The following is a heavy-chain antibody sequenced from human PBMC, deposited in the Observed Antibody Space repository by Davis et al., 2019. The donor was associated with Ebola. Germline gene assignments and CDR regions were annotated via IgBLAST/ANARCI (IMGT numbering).Heavy chain of an antibody. V-gene: IGHV4-34*01. Sequence: MPSETLSLTCAVYGGSFSGYYWSWIRQLPGKGLEWIGAINHSGSTNYNPSLKTRVTISVDTSKNQFSLKLSSVTAADTAVYYCARAATVTTNLNWFDPWGQGTLVTVSS. J-gene: IGHJ5*02. CDR2: INHSGST. D-gene: IGHD4-17*01. CDR3: ARAATVTTNLNWFDP. CDR1: GGSFSGYY.